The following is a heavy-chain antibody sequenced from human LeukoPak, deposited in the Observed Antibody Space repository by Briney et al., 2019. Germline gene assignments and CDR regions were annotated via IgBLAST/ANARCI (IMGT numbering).Heavy chain of an antibody. Sequence: SDTLTLTCSVSGGSISGYYWTWLRQPPGKGLEWIGQIHYSGRADYNPSLKSRITMSVDTSRNQISLKLSSVTTADTAIYYCVRFGVNYDMDVWGQGTTVTVFS. J-gene: IGHJ6*02. CDR1: GGSISGYY. D-gene: IGHD3-16*01. CDR2: IHYSGRA. CDR3: VRFGVNYDMDV. V-gene: IGHV4-59*01.